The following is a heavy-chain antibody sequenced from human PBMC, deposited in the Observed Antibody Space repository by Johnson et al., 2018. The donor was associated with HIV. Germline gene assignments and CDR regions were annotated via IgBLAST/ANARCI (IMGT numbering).Heavy chain of an antibody. CDR3: AKSIAAAGTNAFDI. CDR2: ISFDGSHK. D-gene: IGHD6-13*01. CDR1: GFAFSNYG. Sequence: QVQLVESGGGVVQPGRSLRLSCAASGFAFSNYGMHWVRQAPGKGLEWVAVISFDGSHKYYADSVKGRFTISRDNSKNTLYLQMNSLRAEDTAVYYCAKSIAAAGTNAFDIWGQGTMVTVSS. V-gene: IGHV3-30*18. J-gene: IGHJ3*02.